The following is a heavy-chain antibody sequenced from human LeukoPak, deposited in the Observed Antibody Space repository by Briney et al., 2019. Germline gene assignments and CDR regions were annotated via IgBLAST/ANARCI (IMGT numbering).Heavy chain of an antibody. J-gene: IGHJ4*02. D-gene: IGHD3-22*01. V-gene: IGHV1-69*13. CDR2: IILIFGTA. CDR3: ATRYYYDSSGNLDY. Sequence: SVKVSCKASGGTFSSYAISWVRQAPGQGLEWMGGIILIFGTANYAQKFQGRVTITADESTSTAYMELSSLRSEDTAVYYCATRYYYDSSGNLDYWGQGTLVTVSS. CDR1: GGTFSSYA.